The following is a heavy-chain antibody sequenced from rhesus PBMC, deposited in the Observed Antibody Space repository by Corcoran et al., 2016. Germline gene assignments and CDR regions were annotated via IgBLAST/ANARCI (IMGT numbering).Heavy chain of an antibody. CDR1: GFPSGTSG. CDR3: AKQVIGTTSWYFDL. CDR2: IDNRAVDT. D-gene: IGHD1-14*01. V-gene: IGHV3S5*01. J-gene: IGHJ2*01. Sequence: EVQLVESGGGLVQPGGALGLSCVAYGFPSGTSGLVGGRQAPGKGLEWISAIDNRAVDTYYADSVKGRFTISRDNSKNTLSLQMNSLRPEDTAIYYCAKQVIGTTSWYFDLWGPGTPVIISS.